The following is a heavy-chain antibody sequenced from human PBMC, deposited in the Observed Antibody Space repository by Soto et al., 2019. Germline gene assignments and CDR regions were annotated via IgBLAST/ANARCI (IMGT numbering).Heavy chain of an antibody. CDR2: IYPGDSDT. CDR1: GYSFTSYW. CDR3: ASSPGSAYDAFDI. J-gene: IGHJ3*02. Sequence: GESLKISGKGSGYSFTSYWIGWVRQMPGKGLEWMGIIYPGDSDTRYSPSFQGQVTISADKSISTAYLQWSSLKASDTSMYYCASSPGSAYDAFDIWGQETMVTVSS. D-gene: IGHD6-6*01. V-gene: IGHV5-51*01.